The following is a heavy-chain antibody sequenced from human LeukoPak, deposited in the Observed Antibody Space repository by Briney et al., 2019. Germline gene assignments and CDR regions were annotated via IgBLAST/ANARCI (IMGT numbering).Heavy chain of an antibody. CDR1: GFTFSSYE. CDR2: ISSSGSTK. V-gene: IGHV3-48*03. D-gene: IGHD5-12*01. J-gene: IGHJ6*04. Sequence: GGSLRLSCAASGFTFSSYEMNWVRQAPGKGLEWVSYISSSGSTKSYADSVKGRFTISRDNAKNSLYLQMNSLRAEDTAVYYCARKDYGGYAYYYYGLDVWGKGTTVTVSS. CDR3: ARKDYGGYAYYYYGLDV.